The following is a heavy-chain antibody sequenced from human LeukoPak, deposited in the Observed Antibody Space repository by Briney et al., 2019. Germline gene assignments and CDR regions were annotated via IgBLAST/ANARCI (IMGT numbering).Heavy chain of an antibody. D-gene: IGHD6-6*01. J-gene: IGHJ4*02. CDR1: GGSITDYY. Sequence: SETLSLTCALSGGSITDYYYNWVRQPPGKGLEWIGEINHSGSTTYNPSLKSRVIIAVDTSKNQFSLKLSSVTAADTAVYYCARYPRLARPGRAVYWGQGTLVTVSS. CDR3: ARYPRLARPGRAVY. CDR2: INHSGST. V-gene: IGHV4-34*01.